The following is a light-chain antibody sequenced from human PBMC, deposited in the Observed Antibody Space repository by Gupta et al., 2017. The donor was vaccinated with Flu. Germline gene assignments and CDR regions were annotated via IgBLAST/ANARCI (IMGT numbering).Light chain of an antibody. V-gene: IGKV1-39*01. Sequence: SGVPSKFRGSGSVTDFTLTISNLQAEDSATYYCQQGVCIPFTFGGGTKVDIK. J-gene: IGKJ4*01. CDR3: QQGVCIPFT.